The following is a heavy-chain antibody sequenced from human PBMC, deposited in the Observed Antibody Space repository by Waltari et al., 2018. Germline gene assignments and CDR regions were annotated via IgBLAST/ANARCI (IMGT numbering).Heavy chain of an antibody. CDR1: GFIFTNYW. J-gene: IGHJ6*02. D-gene: IGHD3-16*01. V-gene: IGHV3-7*03. CDR2: MMKDGGYK. CDR3: SRVGASGDGMDV. Sequence: EVYLVESGGGLVQPGGSLRLSCAASGFIFTNYWMSWVRQAPGKRPEWGADMMKDGGYKVHLESVEGRFTIARDNAEKIVYLQMNSLKTEDTAVYYCSRVGASGDGMDVWGQGTTVTVSS.